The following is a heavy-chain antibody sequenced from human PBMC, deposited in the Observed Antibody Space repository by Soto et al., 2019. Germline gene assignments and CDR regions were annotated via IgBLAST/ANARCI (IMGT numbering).Heavy chain of an antibody. V-gene: IGHV4-39*01. Sequence: QLQLQESGPGLVKPSETLSLTCPVSGGSISSSSYFWGWIRQPPGKGLEWIGSIYYSGSTYYNPSLKSRVTISVDTSKNQFSLKVSSMTAADTAVYYCARSNGWIDYFDYWGQGTLVTVSS. D-gene: IGHD6-19*01. CDR3: ARSNGWIDYFDY. CDR2: IYYSGST. J-gene: IGHJ4*02. CDR1: GGSISSSSYF.